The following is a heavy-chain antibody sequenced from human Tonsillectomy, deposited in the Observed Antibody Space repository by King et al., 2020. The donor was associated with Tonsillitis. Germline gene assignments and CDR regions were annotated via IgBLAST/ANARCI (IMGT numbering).Heavy chain of an antibody. D-gene: IGHD5-18*01. CDR1: GYTFTSYD. V-gene: IGHV1-8*01. CDR3: ASYTATRYYYYYDGMDV. J-gene: IGHJ6*02. CDR2: MNPNSGNT. Sequence: QLVQSGAEVKKPGASVKVSCKASGYTFTSYDINWVRQATGQGLEWMGWMNPNSGNTGYAQKFQGRVTMTRNTSISTAYMELSSLRSEDTAVYYCASYTATRYYYYYDGMDVWGQGTSVTVSS.